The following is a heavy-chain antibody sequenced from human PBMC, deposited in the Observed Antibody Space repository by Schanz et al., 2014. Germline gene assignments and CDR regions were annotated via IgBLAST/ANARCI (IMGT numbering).Heavy chain of an antibody. D-gene: IGHD3-22*01. J-gene: IGHJ4*02. V-gene: IGHV1-69*02. CDR1: GGTFSSYA. CDR3: AGAFDSSGYYFDY. Sequence: QVQLVQSGAEVKKPGSPVKVSCKSSGGTFSSYAISWVRQAPGQGLEWMGRIIPILGLAKYEQKFQDKVTITADTSTTTAYMELSGLRSEDTAVYYCAGAFDSSGYYFDYWGQGTLVTVSS. CDR2: IIPILGLA.